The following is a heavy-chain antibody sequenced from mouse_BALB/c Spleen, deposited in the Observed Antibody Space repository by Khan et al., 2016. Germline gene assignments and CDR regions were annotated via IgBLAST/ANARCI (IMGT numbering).Heavy chain of an antibody. CDR2: INPDSSTI. Sequence: EVKLLESGGGLVQPGGSLKLSCTTSGFDFSRYWMSWVRQAPGRGLEWIGEINPDSSTINYTPSLKDKFIISRDNAKNTLYLQMSKVRSEDTALYYCPRNGDVGFDYWGPGTTLTVSS. CDR3: PRNGDVGFDY. D-gene: IGHD4-1*01. CDR1: GFDFSRYW. V-gene: IGHV4-1*02. J-gene: IGHJ2*01.